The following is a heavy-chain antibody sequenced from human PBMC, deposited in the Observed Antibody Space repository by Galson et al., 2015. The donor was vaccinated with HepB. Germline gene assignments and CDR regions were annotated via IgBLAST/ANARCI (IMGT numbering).Heavy chain of an antibody. V-gene: IGHV3-48*01. Sequence: SLRLSCAASGFTFSSYSMNWVRQAPGKGLEWVSYISSSSSTIYYADSVKGRFTISRDNAKNSLYLQMNSLRAEDTAVYYCARDPYKMTPYFDYWGQGTLVTVSS. CDR3: ARDPYKMTPYFDY. CDR2: ISSSSSTI. CDR1: GFTFSSYS. D-gene: IGHD1-1*01. J-gene: IGHJ4*02.